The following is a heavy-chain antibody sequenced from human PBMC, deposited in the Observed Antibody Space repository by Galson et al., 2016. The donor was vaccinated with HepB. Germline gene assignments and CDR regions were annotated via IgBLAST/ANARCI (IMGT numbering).Heavy chain of an antibody. J-gene: IGHJ6*03. CDR3: ARGVRGCGFIGYYYHMDV. CDR1: GDSVYNNVAV. CDR2: TFYRSTWEN. V-gene: IGHV6-1*01. D-gene: IGHD3-10*02. Sequence: CAISGDSVYNNVAVWVWIRQSPSRGLEWLGRTFYRSTWENHYAGSVKNRITIIPDTSKSQISLHPSSVTAADTAVYYCARGVRGCGFIGYYYHMDVWSKGTTVTVAS.